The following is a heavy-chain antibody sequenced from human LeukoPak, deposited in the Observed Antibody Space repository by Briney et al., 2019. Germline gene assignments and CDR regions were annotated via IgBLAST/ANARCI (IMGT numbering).Heavy chain of an antibody. J-gene: IGHJ4*02. CDR2: ISYSGST. CDR3: GRSVDSLLNFDY. V-gene: IGHV4-39*01. D-gene: IGHD3-22*01. Sequence: SETLSLTCTVSGGSISSSSYYWGWIRQPPGKGLEWIGSISYSGSTYYNPSLKSRVTISVDTSKNQFSLKLSSVTAADTAVYYCGRSVDSLLNFDYWGQGTLVTVSS. CDR1: GGSISSSSYY.